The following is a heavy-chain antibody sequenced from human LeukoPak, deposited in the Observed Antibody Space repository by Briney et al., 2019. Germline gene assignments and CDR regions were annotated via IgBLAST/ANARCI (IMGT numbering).Heavy chain of an antibody. Sequence: GGSLRLSCAASGFTFSSYWMSWVRQAPGKGLEWVANIKQDGSEKYYVDSVKGRFTISRDNAKNSLYLQMNSLGAEDTAVYYCARESKWAYNWNYFDYWGQGTLVTVSS. CDR2: IKQDGSEK. D-gene: IGHD1-20*01. CDR1: GFTFSSYW. J-gene: IGHJ4*02. V-gene: IGHV3-7*01. CDR3: ARESKWAYNWNYFDY.